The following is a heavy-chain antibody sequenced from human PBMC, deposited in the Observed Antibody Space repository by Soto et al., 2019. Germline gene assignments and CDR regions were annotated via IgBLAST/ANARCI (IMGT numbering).Heavy chain of an antibody. CDR2: INHSEST. V-gene: IGHV4-34*01. CDR1: GGSWGGYG. Sequence: SETLFARWAVVGGSWGGYGGRWIRQPPGKGLQWIGEINHSESTNYNPSLTSRAPIPLDTSTTQFSLKLPSVTAADTAVYYCARSPLPRNTIIVVVRRAYHSDYW. CDR3: ARSPLPRNTIIVVVRRAYHSDY. J-gene: IGHJ4*01. D-gene: IGHD3-10*01.